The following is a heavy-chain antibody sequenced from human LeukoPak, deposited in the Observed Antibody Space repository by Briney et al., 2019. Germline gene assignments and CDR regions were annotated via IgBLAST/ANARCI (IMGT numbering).Heavy chain of an antibody. CDR2: MTYDGIKR. V-gene: IGHV3-30*02. J-gene: IGHJ6*03. CDR1: GFTFSSYG. Sequence: PGGSLRLSCVVSGFTFSSYGMHWVRQAPGKGLEWVAFMTYDGIKRPYADSVKGRFTISRDNSKNTLYLQMSSLRAEDTAVYYCAKGGGFDWLNYYYMDVWGKGTTVIISS. CDR3: AKGGGFDWLNYYYMDV. D-gene: IGHD3-9*01.